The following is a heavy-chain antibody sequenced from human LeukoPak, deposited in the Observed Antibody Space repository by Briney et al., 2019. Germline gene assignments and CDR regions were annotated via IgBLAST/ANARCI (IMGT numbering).Heavy chain of an antibody. CDR1: GYSFATYG. Sequence: ASVKVSCKASGYSFATYGFCWVRQAPGHGLEWMGWISANTGKIDYAQKFQGRVTMTTDTSTSTAYMELRRLRPDGTAVYYCAKVAGDRMDYWGQGTLLTVSS. D-gene: IGHD6-13*01. V-gene: IGHV1-18*01. CDR2: ISANTGKI. J-gene: IGHJ4*02. CDR3: AKVAGDRMDY.